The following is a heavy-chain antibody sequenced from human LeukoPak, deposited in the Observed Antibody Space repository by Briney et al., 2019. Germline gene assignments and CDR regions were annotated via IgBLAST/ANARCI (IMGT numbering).Heavy chain of an antibody. D-gene: IGHD2-15*01. CDR2: ISSTSYYL. V-gene: IGHV3-21*01. CDR3: VRDMSGVVAASTEEY. CDR1: GFTFSAYG. J-gene: IGHJ4*02. Sequence: GGSLRLSCAASGFTFSAYGMHWVRQAPGKGLDWVSSISSTSYYLHHADSLQGRFTISRGNAKKSLYLQMSSLRVEDTAVYYCVRDMSGVVAASTEEYWGQGTLVTVSS.